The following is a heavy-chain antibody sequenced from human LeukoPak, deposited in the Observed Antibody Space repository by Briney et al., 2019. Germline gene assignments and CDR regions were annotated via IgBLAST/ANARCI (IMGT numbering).Heavy chain of an antibody. CDR3: ARGWGSSWFNWLDP. Sequence: SETLSLTCAVYGGSFSGYYWSWIRQPPGKGLEWIGEINHSGSTNYNPSLKSRVTISVDTSKNQFSLKLSSVTAADTAVYYCARGWGSSWFNWLDPWGQGTLVTVSS. V-gene: IGHV4-34*01. CDR2: INHSGST. J-gene: IGHJ5*02. CDR1: GGSFSGYY. D-gene: IGHD6-13*01.